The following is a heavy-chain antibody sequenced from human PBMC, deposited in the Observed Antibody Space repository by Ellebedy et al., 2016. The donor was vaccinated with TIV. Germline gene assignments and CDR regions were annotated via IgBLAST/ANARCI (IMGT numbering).Heavy chain of an antibody. D-gene: IGHD2/OR15-2a*01. J-gene: IGHJ4*02. V-gene: IGHV1-69*13. CDR2: IIPILGTT. CDR3: GGGGGGKNYFDYFDY. Sequence: AASVKVSCKASGGTSSSYAISWVRQAPGQGLEWMGGIIPILGTTNYAQMFQGSVTITADESTTTAFMELSSLRLEDTAVSYGGGGGGGKNYFDYFDYWGQGTLVTVSS. CDR1: GGTSSSYA.